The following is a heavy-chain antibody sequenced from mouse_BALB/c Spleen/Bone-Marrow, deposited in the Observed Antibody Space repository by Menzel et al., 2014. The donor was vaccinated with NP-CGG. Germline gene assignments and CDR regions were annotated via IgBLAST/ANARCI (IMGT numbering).Heavy chain of an antibody. CDR1: GHALSSSW. CDR3: ARSDGYRVMDY. CDR2: IHPGDGDI. D-gene: IGHD2-3*01. Sequence: VMLVESGSELVKPGASAKIYCKAPGHALSSSWENWVKQSPGQGLEWIGRIHPGDGDINYNGKFKGKATLTADKSSSTAYMQLSSLTSVDSAVYFCARSDGYRVMDYWGQGTSVTVSS. V-gene: IGHV1-82*01. J-gene: IGHJ4*01.